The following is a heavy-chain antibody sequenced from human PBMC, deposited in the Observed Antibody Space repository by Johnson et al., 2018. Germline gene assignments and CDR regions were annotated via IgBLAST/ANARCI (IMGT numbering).Heavy chain of an antibody. V-gene: IGHV3-15*07. J-gene: IGHJ6*03. D-gene: IGHD2-21*02. CDR1: GFSFSNTW. Sequence: VQLVQSGGNVIRPGGSLRLSCAASGFSFSNTWMNLVRQAPGKGLAWVGGIKGKSDGESKDYAAPVKDRFTIERADATNTLYLQMDSLKTEDTAGDYCTKENYGDHAYYYYYYKDVWGKGTTVIVSS. CDR2: IKGKSDGESK. CDR3: TKENYGDHAYYYYYYKDV.